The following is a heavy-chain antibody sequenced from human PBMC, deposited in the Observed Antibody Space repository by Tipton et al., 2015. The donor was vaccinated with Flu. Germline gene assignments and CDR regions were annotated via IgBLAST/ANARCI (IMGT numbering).Heavy chain of an antibody. Sequence: SLRLSCAASGFTFDDYAMHWVRQAPGKGLEWVSGISWNSGSIGYADSVKGRFTISRDNAKNSLYLQMNSLRAEDTALYYCAKDTTDYYYGSGSYRTGYGMDVWGQGTTVTVS. CDR3: AKDTTDYYYGSGSYRTGYGMDV. J-gene: IGHJ6*02. CDR1: GFTFDDYA. V-gene: IGHV3-9*01. CDR2: ISWNSGSI. D-gene: IGHD3-10*01.